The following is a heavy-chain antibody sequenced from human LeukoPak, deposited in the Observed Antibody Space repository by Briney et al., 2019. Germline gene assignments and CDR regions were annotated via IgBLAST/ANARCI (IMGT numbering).Heavy chain of an antibody. CDR1: GGTFSDYP. Sequence: ASVTVSCKATGGTFSDYPINGLRQPPGQGLDWMGGIIPIFGTANYAQKFEGRVAITADECTSTAYMELSSLRSEDMAVYYCARGAVAARPPVYYFDYWGQGTLVTVSS. J-gene: IGHJ4*02. D-gene: IGHD6-6*01. CDR2: IIPIFGTA. CDR3: ARGAVAARPPVYYFDY. V-gene: IGHV1-69*13.